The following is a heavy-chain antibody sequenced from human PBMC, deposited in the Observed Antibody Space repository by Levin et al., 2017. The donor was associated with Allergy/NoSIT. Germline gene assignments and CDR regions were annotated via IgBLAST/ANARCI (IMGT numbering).Heavy chain of an antibody. CDR1: GFIFSNYA. CDR2: ISGGGATT. CDR3: AKSGRNTWSFDS. V-gene: IGHV3-23*01. J-gene: IGHJ4*02. D-gene: IGHD2-15*01. Sequence: GGSLRLSCAASGFIFSNYAMNWVRQAPGKGLEWVAGISGGGATTHYVDSVKGRFTISRDNSKRTLHLQMSSLRADDTALYYCAKSGRNTWSFDSWGQGTLVTVSS.